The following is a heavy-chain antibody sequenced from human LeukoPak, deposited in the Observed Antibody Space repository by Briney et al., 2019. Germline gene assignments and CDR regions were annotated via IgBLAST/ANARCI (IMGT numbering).Heavy chain of an antibody. V-gene: IGHV5-51*01. D-gene: IGHD6-13*01. Sequence: GGSLEISGQGSGYSFTSYWIGWVRQLPGKGREGMGIIYPGDSDTRCRPSFQGQVTISADKSISTAYLQWSSLKASDTAMYYCARHMGIAAAYWFDPWGQGTLVTVSP. CDR3: ARHMGIAAAYWFDP. J-gene: IGHJ5*02. CDR1: GYSFTSYW. CDR2: IYPGDSDT.